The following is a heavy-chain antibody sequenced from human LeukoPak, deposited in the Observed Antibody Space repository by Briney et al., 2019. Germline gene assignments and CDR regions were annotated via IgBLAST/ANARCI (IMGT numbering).Heavy chain of an antibody. CDR3: ARDSGELDPGVYYYYYMDV. CDR1: GGTSISYA. Sequence: GSSVKVSCKASGGTSISYAISWVRQAPGQGLEWMGGIIPIFGTANYAQKFQGRVTITTDESTSTAYMELSSLRSEDTAVYYCARDSGELDPGVYYYYYMDVWGKGTTVTVSS. D-gene: IGHD1-1*01. CDR2: IIPIFGTA. J-gene: IGHJ6*03. V-gene: IGHV1-69*05.